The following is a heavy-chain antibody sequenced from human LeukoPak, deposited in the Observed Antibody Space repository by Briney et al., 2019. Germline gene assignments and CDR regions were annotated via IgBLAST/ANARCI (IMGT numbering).Heavy chain of an antibody. CDR2: IKQDGSEK. V-gene: IGHV3-7*01. D-gene: IGHD4-17*01. CDR3: ARVSRTTVTFDY. Sequence: PGTSLTLSCETSGFTFSHFGMHWVRQAPGKGLEWVANIKQDGSEKYYVDSVKGRFTIFRDNAKNSLYLQMNSLRAEDTAVYYCARVSRTTVTFDYWGQGTLVTVSS. J-gene: IGHJ4*02. CDR1: GFTFSHFG.